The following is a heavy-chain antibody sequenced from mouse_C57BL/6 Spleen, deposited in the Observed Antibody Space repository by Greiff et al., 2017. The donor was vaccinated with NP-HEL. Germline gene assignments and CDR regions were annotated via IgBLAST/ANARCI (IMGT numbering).Heavy chain of an antibody. Sequence: QVQLQQPGAELVKPGASVKLSCKASGYTFTSYWMHWVKQRPGQGLEWIGMIHPNSGSTNYNEKFKSKATLTVDKSSSTAYMQLSSLTSEDSAVYYCVTTVVAHYAMDYWGQGTSVTVSS. D-gene: IGHD1-1*01. V-gene: IGHV1-64*01. CDR2: IHPNSGST. J-gene: IGHJ4*01. CDR3: VTTVVAHYAMDY. CDR1: GYTFTSYW.